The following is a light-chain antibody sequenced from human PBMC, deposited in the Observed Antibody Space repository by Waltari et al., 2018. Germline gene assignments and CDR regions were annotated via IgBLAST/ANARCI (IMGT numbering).Light chain of an antibody. CDR3: QKYVRLPAT. Sequence: ALTQSPGTLSLSPGETATLSCRGRQSVGKYLAWYQQKPGQAPRLLIYDTSTRATGLPDRFSGSGSGTDFSLTISRLEPEDFAVYYCQKYVRLPATFGQGTKVQVK. J-gene: IGKJ1*01. CDR2: DTS. CDR1: QSVGKY. V-gene: IGKV3-20*01.